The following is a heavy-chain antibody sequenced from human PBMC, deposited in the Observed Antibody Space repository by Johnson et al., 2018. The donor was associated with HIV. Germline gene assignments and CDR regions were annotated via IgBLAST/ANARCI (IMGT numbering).Heavy chain of an antibody. CDR3: ARDPDLDAFDI. CDR2: MYSGGST. J-gene: IGHJ3*02. Sequence: VQLVESGGGLIQPGGSLRLSCAASGFTVSSNYMSWVRQAPGKGLEWVSVMYSGGSTYYADSVKGRFTISRDNSKNTLYLQMNSLRAEDTAVYYCARDPDLDAFDIWGQGTMVTVSS. D-gene: IGHD1-14*01. V-gene: IGHV3-53*01. CDR1: GFTVSSNY.